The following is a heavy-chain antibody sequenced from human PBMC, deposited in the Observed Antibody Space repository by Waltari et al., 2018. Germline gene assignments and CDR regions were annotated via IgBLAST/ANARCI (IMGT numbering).Heavy chain of an antibody. CDR3: ARLLRVGEAWGPGGFDY. D-gene: IGHD7-27*01. CDR2: IYPGDSDT. Sequence: EVQLVQSGAEVKKPGESLKISCQGSGYSFTSYWIGWVRQMLWKGLEWMGIIYPGDSDTRYSPSFQGQVTISADKSISTAYLQWSSLKASDTAMYYCARLLRVGEAWGPGGFDYWGQGTLVTVSS. CDR1: GYSFTSYW. J-gene: IGHJ4*02. V-gene: IGHV5-51*01.